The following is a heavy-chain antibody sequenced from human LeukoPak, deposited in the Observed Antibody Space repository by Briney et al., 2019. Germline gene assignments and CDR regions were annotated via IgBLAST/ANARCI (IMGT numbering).Heavy chain of an antibody. D-gene: IGHD2-2*01. CDR2: ISAYNGNT. J-gene: IGHJ4*02. CDR3: ARVEAYCSRTSCHDY. V-gene: IGHV1-18*01. CDR1: GYTFTSYG. Sequence: ASVKVSCKASGYTFTSYGISWVRQAPGQGLEWMGWISAYNGNTDYAQKFQGRVTMTTDTSTSTAYMGLRSLKSDDTAVYYCARVEAYCSRTSCHDYWGLGTLVTVSS.